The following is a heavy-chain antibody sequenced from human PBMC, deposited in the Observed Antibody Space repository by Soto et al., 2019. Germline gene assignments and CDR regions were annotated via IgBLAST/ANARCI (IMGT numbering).Heavy chain of an antibody. Sequence: PGGSRRLSWVASGFTFSNYGMSWVGQAPGKGLEWVSGISGGVDATYYADSVRGRFTISRDNSKNTLYLQMNSLRAEDTAVYYCAKAPVGFGELHFDYWGQGALVTVAS. D-gene: IGHD3-10*01. J-gene: IGHJ4*02. V-gene: IGHV3-23*01. CDR1: GFTFSNYG. CDR2: ISGGVDAT. CDR3: AKAPVGFGELHFDY.